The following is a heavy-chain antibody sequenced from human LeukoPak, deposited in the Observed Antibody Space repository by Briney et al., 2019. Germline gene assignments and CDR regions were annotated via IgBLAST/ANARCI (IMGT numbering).Heavy chain of an antibody. CDR3: ARDNYDSSGYYFD. CDR1: GFTFSSYS. J-gene: IGHJ4*02. Sequence: TGGSLRLSCAASGFTFSSYSMNWVRQAPGKGLEWVSYISSSGSTIYYADSVKGRFTISRDNAKNSLYLQMNSLRAEDTAVYYCARDNYDSSGYYFDWGQGTLVTVSS. V-gene: IGHV3-48*04. CDR2: ISSSGSTI. D-gene: IGHD3-22*01.